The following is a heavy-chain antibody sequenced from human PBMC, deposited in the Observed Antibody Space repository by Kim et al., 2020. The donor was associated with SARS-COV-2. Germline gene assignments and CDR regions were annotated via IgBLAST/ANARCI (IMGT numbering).Heavy chain of an antibody. J-gene: IGHJ6*02. CDR3: ARHSHGPSSSWYYYYGMDV. Sequence: SRVTISVDTSKNQFSLKLSSVTAADTAVYYCARHSHGPSSSWYYYYGMDVWGQGTTVTVSS. D-gene: IGHD6-13*01. V-gene: IGHV4-59*08.